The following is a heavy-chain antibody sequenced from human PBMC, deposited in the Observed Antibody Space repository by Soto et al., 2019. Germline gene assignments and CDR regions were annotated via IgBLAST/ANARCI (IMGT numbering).Heavy chain of an antibody. CDR2: IIPIFGTA. V-gene: IGHV1-69*13. J-gene: IGHJ4*02. D-gene: IGHD6-19*01. CDR3: ARGFMGYSSGYEY. CDR1: GGTFSGYA. Sequence: ASVKVSCKASGGTFSGYAISWVRQAPGQGLEWMGGIIPIFGTANYAQKFQGRVTITADESTGTAYMELSSLRSEDTAVYYCARGFMGYSSGYEYWGQGTLVTVS.